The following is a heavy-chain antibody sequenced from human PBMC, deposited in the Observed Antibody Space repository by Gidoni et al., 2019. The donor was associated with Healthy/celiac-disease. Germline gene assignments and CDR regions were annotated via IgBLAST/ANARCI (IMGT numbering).Heavy chain of an antibody. D-gene: IGHD3-22*01. CDR1: GFTFSSYG. CDR2: ISYDGSNK. Sequence: QVQLVESGGGVVQPGRSLRLSCAASGFTFSSYGMHWVRQAPGKGLEWVAVISYDGSNKYYADSGKGRFTISRDNSKNTLYLQMNSLRAEDTAVYYCAKDRLYYDSSYFDYWGQGTLVTVSS. J-gene: IGHJ4*02. CDR3: AKDRLYYDSSYFDY. V-gene: IGHV3-30*18.